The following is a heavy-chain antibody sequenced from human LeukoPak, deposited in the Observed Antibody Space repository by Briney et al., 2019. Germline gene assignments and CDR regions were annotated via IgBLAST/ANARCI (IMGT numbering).Heavy chain of an antibody. Sequence: PSQALSLTCTVSGGSINSGTYYWSWIRQPAGKRLEWIGRVYISGDTNSNPTNYNPSLKSRVTISVDTSKNQFSLKLSSVTAADTAVYYCARGYYQVDYYGLDVWGQGTTVTVSS. CDR3: ARGYYQVDYYGLDV. D-gene: IGHD3-10*01. CDR2: VYISGDTNSNPT. CDR1: GGSINSGTYY. V-gene: IGHV4-61*02. J-gene: IGHJ6*02.